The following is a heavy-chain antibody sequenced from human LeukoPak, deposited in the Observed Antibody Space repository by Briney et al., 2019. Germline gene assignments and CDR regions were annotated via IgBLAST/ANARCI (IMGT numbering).Heavy chain of an antibody. CDR3: ARDRRQFVDY. Sequence: GGSLRLSCATSGFTFSDYYMSWIRQAPGKGLEWVSYISSSGGTKYHADSVKGRFTISRDNAKNSLYLQMNSLRAEDTAVYYCARDRRQFVDYWGQGTLVTVSS. D-gene: IGHD3-16*01. V-gene: IGHV3-11*04. CDR1: GFTFSDYY. CDR2: ISSSGGTK. J-gene: IGHJ4*02.